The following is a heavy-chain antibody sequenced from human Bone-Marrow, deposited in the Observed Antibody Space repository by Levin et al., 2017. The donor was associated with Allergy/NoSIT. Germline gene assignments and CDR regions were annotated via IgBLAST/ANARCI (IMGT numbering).Heavy chain of an antibody. CDR2: ISGSGAST. Sequence: GESLKISCAASGFTFTTYALSWVRQAPGKGLEWVSFISGSGASTYYADSVKGRFTISRDNSKNSVYLQMNRLRADDTAGYYCVRDCTSTSCKIIFDYWGRGTLVAVSS. J-gene: IGHJ4*02. D-gene: IGHD2-2*01. V-gene: IGHV3-23*01. CDR1: GFTFTTYA. CDR3: VRDCTSTSCKIIFDY.